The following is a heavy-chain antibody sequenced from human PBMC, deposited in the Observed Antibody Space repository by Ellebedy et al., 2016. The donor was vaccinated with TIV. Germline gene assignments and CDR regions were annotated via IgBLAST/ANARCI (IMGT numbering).Heavy chain of an antibody. D-gene: IGHD6-13*01. CDR2: IYYSGST. Sequence: MPSETLSLTCSVSGVSISDYYWSWIRQPPGKGLEWIGYIYYSGSTNYNPSLKSRVTISVDTSKNQFSLKLSSVTAADTAVYYCARNSRSISWYGNYYFDYWGQGTLVTVSS. V-gene: IGHV4-59*01. CDR3: ARNSRSISWYGNYYFDY. J-gene: IGHJ4*02. CDR1: GVSISDYY.